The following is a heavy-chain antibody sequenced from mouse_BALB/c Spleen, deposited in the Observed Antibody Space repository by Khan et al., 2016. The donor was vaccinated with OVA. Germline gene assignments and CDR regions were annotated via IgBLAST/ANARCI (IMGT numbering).Heavy chain of an antibody. Sequence: QMQLEESGAELARPGASVKMSCKASGYTFTSYTIHWIQLRPGQGLEWIGYINPSNGYTNYNQKFRDKATLTADKSSTTAYMQLSSLTSDDSAVYNCVRDGAYHRNDGWFAYWGQGTLVTVSA. CDR2: INPSNGYT. D-gene: IGHD2-14*01. CDR1: GYTFTSYT. V-gene: IGHV1-4*01. J-gene: IGHJ3*01. CDR3: VRDGAYHRNDGWFAY.